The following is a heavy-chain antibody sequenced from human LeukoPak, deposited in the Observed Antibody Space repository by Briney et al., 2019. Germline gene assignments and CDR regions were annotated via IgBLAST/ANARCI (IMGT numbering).Heavy chain of an antibody. CDR2: INHSGST. V-gene: IGHV4-34*01. CDR3: ARGGYCSSTSCYHYYYYMDV. Sequence: SETLSLTCAVYGGSFSGYSWTWIRQPPGKGLEWIGQINHSGSTNYNPSLKSRVTISVDTSKNQFSLKLSSVTAADTAVYYCARGGYCSSTSCYHYYYYMDVWGKGTTVTVSS. CDR1: GGSFSGYS. D-gene: IGHD2-2*01. J-gene: IGHJ6*03.